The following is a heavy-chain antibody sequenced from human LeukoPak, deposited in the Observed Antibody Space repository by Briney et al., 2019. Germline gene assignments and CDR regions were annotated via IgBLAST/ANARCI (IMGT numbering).Heavy chain of an antibody. CDR1: GFTFSSYS. V-gene: IGHV3-21*01. D-gene: IGHD5-18*01. J-gene: IGHJ3*02. CDR3: ASTRGDTNAFDI. CDR2: ISTSSSYI. Sequence: GGSLRLSCAASGFTFSSYSMNWVRQAPGKGLEWVSSISTSSSYIYYADSVKGRFTISRDNAKNSLYLQLNSLRVEDTAVYYCASTRGDTNAFDIWGQGTMVTVSS.